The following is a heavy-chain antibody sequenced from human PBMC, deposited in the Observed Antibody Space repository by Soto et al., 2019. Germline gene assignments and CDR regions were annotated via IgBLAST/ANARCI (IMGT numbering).Heavy chain of an antibody. CDR2: IWYDGSNK. Sequence: QVQLVESGGGVVQPGRSLRLSCAASGFTFSSYGMHWVRQAPGKGLEWVAVIWYDGSNKYYADSVKGRFTISRDNSKNTLYLQMNSLRAEATAVYYCARDFVHYDILTGYYYYYGMDVWGQGTTVTVSS. D-gene: IGHD3-9*01. CDR1: GFTFSSYG. J-gene: IGHJ6*02. V-gene: IGHV3-33*01. CDR3: ARDFVHYDILTGYYYYYGMDV.